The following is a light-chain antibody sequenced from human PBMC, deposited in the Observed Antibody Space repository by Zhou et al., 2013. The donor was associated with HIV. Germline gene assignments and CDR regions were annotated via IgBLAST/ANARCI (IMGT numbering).Light chain of an antibody. CDR2: DAS. CDR1: QGIGSY. V-gene: IGKV1-33*01. CDR3: QQYDNLPYT. J-gene: IGKJ2*01. Sequence: DIQLTQSPSFLSASVGDRVTIACRASQGIGSYLAWYQQKPGKAPKLLIYDASNLETGVPSRFSGSGSGTIFTFTISSLQPEDIATYYCQQYDNLPYTFGQGTKL.